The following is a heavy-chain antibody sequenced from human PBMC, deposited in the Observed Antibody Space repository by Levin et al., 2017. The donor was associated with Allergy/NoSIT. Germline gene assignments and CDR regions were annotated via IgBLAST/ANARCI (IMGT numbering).Heavy chain of an antibody. CDR1: GFTFSSYS. V-gene: IGHV3-48*01. CDR2: ISSSSSTI. D-gene: IGHD6-19*01. CDR3: ARDLGIAVAGNYFDY. J-gene: IGHJ4*02. Sequence: PGGSLRLSCAASGFTFSSYSMNWVRQAPGKGLEWVSYISSSSSTIYYADSVKGRFTISRDNAKNSLYLQMNSLRAEDTAVYYCARDLGIAVAGNYFDYWGQGTLVTVSS.